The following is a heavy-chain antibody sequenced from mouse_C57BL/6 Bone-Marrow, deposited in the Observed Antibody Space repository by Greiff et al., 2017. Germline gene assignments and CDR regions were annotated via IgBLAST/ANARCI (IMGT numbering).Heavy chain of an antibody. D-gene: IGHD2-3*01. CDR2: IYPGSGNT. CDR1: GYTFTDYY. J-gene: IGHJ2*01. Sequence: VKLQESGAELVRPGASVKLSCKASGYTFTDYYINWVKQRPGQGLEWIARIYPGSGNTYYNEKFKGKATLTAEKSSSTAYMQLSSLTSEDSAVYFCARGGGYYYFDYWGQGTTLTVSS. V-gene: IGHV1-76*01. CDR3: ARGGGYYYFDY.